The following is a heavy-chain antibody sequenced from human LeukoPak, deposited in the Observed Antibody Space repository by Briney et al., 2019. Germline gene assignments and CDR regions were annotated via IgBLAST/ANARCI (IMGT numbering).Heavy chain of an antibody. CDR2: MNPNSGNT. CDR1: GYTFTSYD. D-gene: IGHD6-6*01. V-gene: IGHV1-8*03. J-gene: IGHJ6*03. Sequence: ASVKVSCKASGYTFTSYDINWVRQATGQGLEWMGWMNPNSGNTGYAQKFQGRVTITRNTSISTAYMELSSLRSEDTAVYYCARGNLYSSSSSYYYYMDVWGKGTTVTVSS. CDR3: ARGNLYSSSSSYYYYMDV.